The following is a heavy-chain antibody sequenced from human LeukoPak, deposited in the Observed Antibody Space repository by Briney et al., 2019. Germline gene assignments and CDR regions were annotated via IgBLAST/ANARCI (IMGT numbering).Heavy chain of an antibody. V-gene: IGHV3-23*01. D-gene: IGHD2-21*02. Sequence: GGSLRLSCAASGFTFSSYAMSWVRQAPGKGLEWVSAISGSAGSTYYADSVKGRFTISRDNSKNTLYLQMNSLRAEDTAVYYCAKARGICGGDCYSTFDYWGQGTLVTVSS. CDR1: GFTFSSYA. J-gene: IGHJ4*02. CDR2: ISGSAGST. CDR3: AKARGICGGDCYSTFDY.